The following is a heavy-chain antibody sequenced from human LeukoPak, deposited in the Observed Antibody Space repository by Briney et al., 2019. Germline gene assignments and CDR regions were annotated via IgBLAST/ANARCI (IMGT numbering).Heavy chain of an antibody. D-gene: IGHD2-2*01. CDR1: GFTFSSYS. Sequence: GGSLRLSCAASGFTFSSYSMNWVRQAPGKGLEWVAFIRYDGTDKYYADSVKGRFTISRDNSKNTLYLQMNSLGAEDTAVYYCAKGYCSSTTCYTGYYFYMDVWGKGTTVTVS. CDR3: AKGYCSSTTCYTGYYFYMDV. CDR2: IRYDGTDK. J-gene: IGHJ6*03. V-gene: IGHV3-30*02.